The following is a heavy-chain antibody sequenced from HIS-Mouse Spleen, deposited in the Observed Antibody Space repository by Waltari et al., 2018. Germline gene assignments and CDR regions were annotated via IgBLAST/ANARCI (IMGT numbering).Heavy chain of an antibody. D-gene: IGHD6-6*01. Sequence: QLQLQESGPGLVKPSETLSLTCTVSGGSISSSSYYWGWIRQPPGKGLEWIGSSYYSGSTYYNPSLKSRVTISVDTSKDQFSLKLSSVTAADTAVYYCARDRRRQLVWFDPWGQGTLVTVSS. CDR2: SYYSGST. CDR3: ARDRRRQLVWFDP. J-gene: IGHJ5*02. V-gene: IGHV4-39*07. CDR1: GGSISSSSYY.